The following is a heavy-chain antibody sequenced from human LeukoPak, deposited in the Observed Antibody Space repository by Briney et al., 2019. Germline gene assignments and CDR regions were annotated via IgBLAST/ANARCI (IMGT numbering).Heavy chain of an antibody. CDR3: ARVRYCSGGSCPLFDY. CDR2: IYYSGRT. Sequence: SGPVSLPCSVSGGSHNSSNWWSWARHPPGKGLEWSGEIYYSGRTNYNPSLKSRLPISIDKSKNQFSMKLSSVTAADTAVDYCARVRYCSGGSCPLFDYCGQGNLVTVSS. V-gene: IGHV4-4*02. J-gene: IGHJ4*02. CDR1: GGSHNSSNW. D-gene: IGHD2-15*01.